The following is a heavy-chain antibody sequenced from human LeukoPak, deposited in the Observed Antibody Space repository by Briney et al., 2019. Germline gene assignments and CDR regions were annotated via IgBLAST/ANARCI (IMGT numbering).Heavy chain of an antibody. CDR2: IYYSGST. J-gene: IGHJ4*02. D-gene: IGHD4-17*01. CDR1: GGSVISGTYY. V-gene: IGHV4-30-4*08. Sequence: SETLSLTCTVSGGSVISGTYYWSWIRQPPGKGLEWIGYIYYSGSTYYNPSLKSRVTTSVDTSKNQFSLKLSSVTAADTAVYYCARGRENGDLDYWGQGTLVTVSS. CDR3: ARGRENGDLDY.